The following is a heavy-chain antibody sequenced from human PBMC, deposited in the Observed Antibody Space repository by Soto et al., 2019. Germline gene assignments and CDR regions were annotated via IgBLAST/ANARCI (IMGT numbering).Heavy chain of an antibody. CDR1: GGSISSGGYY. CDR2: IYYSGST. CDR3: ARTTGYYYYYYMDV. J-gene: IGHJ6*03. V-gene: IGHV4-31*03. Sequence: PSETLSLTCTVSGGSISSGGYYWSWIRQHPGKGLEWIGYIYYSGSTYYNPSLKSRVTISVDTSKNQFSLKLSSVTAADTAVYHCARTTGYYYYYYMDVWGKGTTVTVSS. D-gene: IGHD3-9*01.